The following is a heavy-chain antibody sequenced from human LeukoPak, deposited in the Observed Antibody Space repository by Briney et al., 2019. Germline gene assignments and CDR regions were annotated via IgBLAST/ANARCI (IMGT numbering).Heavy chain of an antibody. D-gene: IGHD3-22*01. J-gene: IGHJ4*02. CDR2: IYSSGST. CDR1: GGSISSYY. Sequence: PSETLSLTCTVSGGSISSYYWSWIRQPAGKGLEWIARIYSSGSTNYNPSLKSRVTMSVDTSKNQLYLKLNSVTAADTAVYYCARDSRGYYDSSGYFDHWGQGTLVTVSS. V-gene: IGHV4-4*07. CDR3: ARDSRGYYDSSGYFDH.